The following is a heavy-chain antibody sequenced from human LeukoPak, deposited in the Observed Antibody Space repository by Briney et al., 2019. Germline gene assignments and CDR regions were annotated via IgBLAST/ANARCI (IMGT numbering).Heavy chain of an antibody. D-gene: IGHD6-19*01. V-gene: IGHV3-23*01. CDR1: GFTFSSYA. J-gene: IGHJ4*02. CDR2: ISGSGGST. CDR3: AKGYSGAVAGIFFDY. Sequence: PGGSLRLSCAASGFTFSSYAMSWVRQAPGKGLEWVSAISGSGGSTYYADSVKGRFTISGDNSKNTLYLQMNSLRAEDTAVYYCAKGYSGAVAGIFFDYWGQGTLVTVSS.